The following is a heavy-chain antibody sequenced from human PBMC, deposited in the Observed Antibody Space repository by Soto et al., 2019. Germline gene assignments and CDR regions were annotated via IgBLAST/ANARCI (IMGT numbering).Heavy chain of an antibody. CDR3: ANNKYDILTGLDY. D-gene: IGHD3-9*01. V-gene: IGHV3-23*01. CDR1: GFTFSSYA. J-gene: IGHJ4*02. Sequence: PGGSLRLSCAASGFTFSSYAMSWVRQAPGKGLEWVSAISGSGGSTYYADSVKGRFTISRDNSKNTLYLQMNSLRAEDTAVYYCANNKYDILTGLDYWGQGTLVTVSS. CDR2: ISGSGGST.